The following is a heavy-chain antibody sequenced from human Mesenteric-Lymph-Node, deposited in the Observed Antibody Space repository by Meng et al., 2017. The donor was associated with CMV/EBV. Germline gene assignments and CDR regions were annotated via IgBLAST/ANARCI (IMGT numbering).Heavy chain of an antibody. J-gene: IGHJ4*02. CDR1: GVSVSGSY. CDR3: ARHQRWLKSEGGFNY. CDR2: INHSGST. Sequence: QGSAGLWKPSETLPRTCTVYGVSVSGSYWSWTRQPPGKGLEWIGEINHSGSTNYKPSLKSRVTISVDTSKNQFSLKMSSVTAADTAVYYCARHQRWLKSEGGFNYWGQGTLVTVSS. V-gene: IGHV4-34*01. D-gene: IGHD4-23*01.